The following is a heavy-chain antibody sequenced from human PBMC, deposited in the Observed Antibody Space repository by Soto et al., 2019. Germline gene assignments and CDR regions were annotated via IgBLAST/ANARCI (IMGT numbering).Heavy chain of an antibody. CDR2: ISNSGNT. CDR1: GAYVTTYY. V-gene: IGHV4-59*02. D-gene: IGHD6-13*01. CDR3: ARRGSTWYSWFDP. Sequence: SETLSLTCNVSGAYVTTYYLSWIRQSPGKGLEWIGYISNSGNTNYNPSLKSRVTISLDTSKNHFSLKMRSVTAADTAVYYCARRGSTWYSWFDPWGQGTLVTVYS. J-gene: IGHJ5*02.